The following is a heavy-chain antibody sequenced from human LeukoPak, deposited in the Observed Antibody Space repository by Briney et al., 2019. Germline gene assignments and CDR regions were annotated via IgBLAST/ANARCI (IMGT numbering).Heavy chain of an antibody. V-gene: IGHV4-59*01. CDR1: GGSISSYY. Sequence: SETLSLTCTVSGGSISSYYWSWIRQPPGKGLEWIGYIYYSGSTNYNPSLKSRVTISVDTSKNQFSLKLTSVTAADTAVYYCARLNDCTNGVCFYYFDFWGQGTLVTVSS. J-gene: IGHJ4*02. CDR2: IYYSGST. CDR3: ARLNDCTNGVCFYYFDF. D-gene: IGHD2-8*01.